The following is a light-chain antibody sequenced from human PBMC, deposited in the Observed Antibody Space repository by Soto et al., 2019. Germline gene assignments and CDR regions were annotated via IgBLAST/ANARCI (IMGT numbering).Light chain of an antibody. CDR1: QSVSSSY. J-gene: IGKJ2*01. Sequence: EIVLTQSPGTLSLSPGERATLSCRASQSVSSSYLAWYQQKPGQAPRLLIYGASSRATGIPDRFSGSGSGTDFPLTISRLEPEDFAVYSCHQYGSLYTFGQGTKVEIK. CDR3: HQYGSLYT. CDR2: GAS. V-gene: IGKV3-20*01.